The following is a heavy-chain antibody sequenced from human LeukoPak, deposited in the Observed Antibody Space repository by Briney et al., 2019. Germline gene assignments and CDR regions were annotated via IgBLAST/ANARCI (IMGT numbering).Heavy chain of an antibody. CDR3: ARSSSLPQDFDY. Sequence: GGSLRLSCAASGFTFSSYSMNWVRQAPGKGLEWVAVIWFDGSNKYYADSVKGRFTISRDNSKNTLYLQMSSLRAEDTAVYYCARSSSLPQDFDYWGQGTLVTVSS. CDR1: GFTFSSYS. V-gene: IGHV3-33*08. J-gene: IGHJ4*02. CDR2: IWFDGSNK. D-gene: IGHD6-13*01.